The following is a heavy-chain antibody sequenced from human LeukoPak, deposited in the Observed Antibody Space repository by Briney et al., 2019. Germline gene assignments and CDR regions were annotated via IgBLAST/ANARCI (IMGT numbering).Heavy chain of an antibody. CDR1: GGSFSGYY. V-gene: IGHV4-34*01. CDR2: INHSGST. Sequence: SETLSLTCAVYGGSFSGYYWSWIRQPPGKGLEWIGEINHSGSTNYNPSLKSRVTISVDTSKNQFSLKLSSVTAADTAVYYCARRVRGRYFGNGMDVWGQGTTVTVSS. D-gene: IGHD3-9*01. CDR3: ARRVRGRYFGNGMDV. J-gene: IGHJ6*02.